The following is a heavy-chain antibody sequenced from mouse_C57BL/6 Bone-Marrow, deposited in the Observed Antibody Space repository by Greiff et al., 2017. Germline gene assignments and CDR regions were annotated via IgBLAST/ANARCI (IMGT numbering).Heavy chain of an antibody. D-gene: IGHD1-1*01. CDR2: IYPRSGNT. Sequence: QVQLQQSGAELARPGASVKLSCKASGYTFTSYGISWVKQRPGQGLEWIGEIYPRSGNTYYNEKFKGKATLTADKSSSTAYMELRSLTSEGSAVYFCARVGGLLSTEVDYFDYWGQGTTLTVSS. CDR3: ARVGGLLSTEVDYFDY. J-gene: IGHJ2*01. CDR1: GYTFTSYG. V-gene: IGHV1-81*01.